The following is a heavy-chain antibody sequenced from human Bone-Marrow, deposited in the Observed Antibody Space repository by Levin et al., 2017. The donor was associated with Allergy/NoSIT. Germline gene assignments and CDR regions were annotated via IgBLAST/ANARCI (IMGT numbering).Heavy chain of an antibody. CDR1: GFTFSIYA. J-gene: IGHJ6*02. Sequence: GGSLRLSCAASGFTFSIYAMHWVRQAPGKGLEWVALTSYDGKSKYYAESVKGRFTLSRDNFKNTLYLQMNSLRVEDTAVYFCARAWGYCSGGGCYSYYYYHVDVWGQGTTVTVSS. CDR3: ARAWGYCSGGGCYSYYYYHVDV. V-gene: IGHV3-30*04. CDR2: TSYDGKSK. D-gene: IGHD2-15*01.